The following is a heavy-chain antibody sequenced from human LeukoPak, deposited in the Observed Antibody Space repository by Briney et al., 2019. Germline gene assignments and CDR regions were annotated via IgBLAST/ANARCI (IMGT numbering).Heavy chain of an antibody. CDR2: ISERSSYI. Sequence: GGSLRLSCAASGFXFSSYSVNWVRQAPGKGLEWVSSISERSSYIYYADSMKGRFTISRDNAKNSLYLQMNSLRAEDTAVYYCARSTRRQNDAFDIWGQGTVVTVSS. J-gene: IGHJ3*02. CDR1: GFXFSSYS. V-gene: IGHV3-21*01. CDR3: ARSTRRQNDAFDI.